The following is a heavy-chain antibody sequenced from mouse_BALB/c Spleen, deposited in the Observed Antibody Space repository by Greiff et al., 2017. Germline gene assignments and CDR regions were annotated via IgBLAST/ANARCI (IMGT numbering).Heavy chain of an antibody. D-gene: IGHD2-3*01. CDR2: ISSGGST. CDR3: ARRGTYDTFAY. CDR1: GFTFSSYA. Sequence: EVQGVESGGGLVKPGGSLKLSCAASGFTFSSYAMSWVRQTPEKRLEWVASISSGGSTYYPDSVKGRFTISRDNARNILYLQMSSLKSEDTAMYYCARRGTYDTFAYWGQGTLVTVSA. V-gene: IGHV5-6-5*01. J-gene: IGHJ3*01.